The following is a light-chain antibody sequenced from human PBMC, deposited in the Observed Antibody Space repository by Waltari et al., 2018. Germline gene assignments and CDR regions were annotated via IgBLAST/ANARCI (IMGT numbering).Light chain of an antibody. CDR2: DVS. V-gene: IGLV2-14*03. Sequence: QSALTQPASVSESPGQSITISCTGTSSDVGGYNYVSWYQHHPSKAPKLMIYDVSHRPSGVSDRFSGSKSGNTASLTISGLQAEDEADYFCSSYTSISTWVFGGGTKLTVL. J-gene: IGLJ3*02. CDR3: SSYTSISTWV. CDR1: SSDVGGYNY.